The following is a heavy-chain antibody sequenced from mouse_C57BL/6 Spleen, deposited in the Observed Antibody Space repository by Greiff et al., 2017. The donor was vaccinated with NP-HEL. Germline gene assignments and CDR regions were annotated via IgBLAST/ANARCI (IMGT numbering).Heavy chain of an antibody. J-gene: IGHJ1*03. CDR2: INPNNGGT. CDR1: GYTFTDYN. D-gene: IGHD1-1*01. V-gene: IGHV1-18*01. CDR3: ARGGNYYGSSHWYFDV. Sequence: EVQLQQSGPELVKPGASVKIPCKASGYTFTDYNMNWVKQSHGKSLEWIGDINPNNGGTIYNQKFKGKATLTVDKSSSTAYMELRSLTSEDTAVYYCARGGNYYGSSHWYFDVWGTGTTVTVSS.